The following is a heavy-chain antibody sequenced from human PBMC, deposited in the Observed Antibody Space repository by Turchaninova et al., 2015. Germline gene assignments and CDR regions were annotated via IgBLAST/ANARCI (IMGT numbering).Heavy chain of an antibody. CDR3: AKGANYYGPFDY. CDR2: ISWNSGNI. CDR1: GFSFDDYA. J-gene: IGHJ4*02. Sequence: EVQLVASGGGLVQTGRSVRLSGAAFGFSFDDYARHWVRQAPGKGLGWFLSISWNSGNIGYADSVKGRFTISRDNAKNSLYLQMISLRAEDMALYYCAKGANYYGPFDYWGQGTLVTVSS. D-gene: IGHD3-10*01. V-gene: IGHV3-9*03.